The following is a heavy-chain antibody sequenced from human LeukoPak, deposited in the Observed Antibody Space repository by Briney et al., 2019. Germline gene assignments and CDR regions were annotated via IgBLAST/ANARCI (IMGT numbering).Heavy chain of an antibody. CDR3: ARILYAVAGTGP. V-gene: IGHV3-23*01. D-gene: IGHD6-19*01. CDR1: GFTFSGYA. Sequence: PGGSLRLSCAASGFTFSGYAMSWVRQPPGKGLEWVSTVTGTGGTTYYADSVKGRFTISRDNSKNTLYLQMNSLRAEDMAVYFCARILYAVAGTGPWGQGTLVTVSS. CDR2: VTGTGGTT. J-gene: IGHJ5*02.